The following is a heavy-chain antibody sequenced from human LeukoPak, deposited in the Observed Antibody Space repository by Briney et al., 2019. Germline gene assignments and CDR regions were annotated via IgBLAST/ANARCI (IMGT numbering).Heavy chain of an antibody. D-gene: IGHD6-13*01. V-gene: IGHV4-59*01. CDR1: VVSTTTYY. CDR3: ARGAGGIAAAGGAFDI. CDR2: IYHTVST. J-gene: IGHJ3*02. Sequence: SQTLSLTCTLSVVSTTTYYCSCIRQPPRKGLEWIGYIYHTVSTTYNPPLRSRVTISVDTSKNQFSLKLSSVTAADTAVYYCARGAGGIAAAGGAFDIWGQGTMVTVSS.